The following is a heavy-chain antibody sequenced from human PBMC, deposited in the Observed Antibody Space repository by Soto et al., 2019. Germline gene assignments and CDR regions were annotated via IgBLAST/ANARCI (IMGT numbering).Heavy chain of an antibody. V-gene: IGHV1-69*13. CDR1: GGTFSSYA. CDR3: AGVGGYCSSTSCYMRGLFAP. D-gene: IGHD2-2*02. Sequence: SVKVSCKASGGTFSSYAIGWVRQAPGQGLEWMGGIIPIFGTANYAQKFQGRVTITADESTSTAYMELSSLRSEDTAVYYCAGVGGYCSSTSCYMRGLFAPWGQGTLVTVSS. J-gene: IGHJ5*02. CDR2: IIPIFGTA.